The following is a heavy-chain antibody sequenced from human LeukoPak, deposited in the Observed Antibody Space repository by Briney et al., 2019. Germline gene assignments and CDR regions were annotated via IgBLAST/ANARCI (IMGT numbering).Heavy chain of an antibody. V-gene: IGHV4-59*01. CDR1: GGSISSYY. CDR2: IYYSGST. D-gene: IGHD4-17*01. J-gene: IGHJ4*02. CDR3: ARDLTGDYPDY. Sequence: SETLSLTCTVSGGSISSYYWSWIRQPPGKGLEWIGYIYYSGSTNYNPSLKSRVTISVDTSKNQFSLKLSSVTAADTAVYYCARDLTGDYPDYWGQGTLVTVSS.